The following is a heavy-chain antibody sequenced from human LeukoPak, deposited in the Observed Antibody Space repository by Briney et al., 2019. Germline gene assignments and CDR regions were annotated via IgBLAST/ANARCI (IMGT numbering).Heavy chain of an antibody. D-gene: IGHD3-22*01. CDR3: ASHPYDSSGYYFDY. J-gene: IGHJ4*02. CDR2: IYHSGST. CDR1: GYSISSGYY. Sequence: SETLSLTCTVSGYSISSGYYWGWIRQPPGKGLEWIGSIYHSGSTYYHPSLKSRVTISVDTSKNQFSLKLSSVTAADTAVYYCASHPYDSSGYYFDYWGQGILVTVSS. V-gene: IGHV4-38-2*02.